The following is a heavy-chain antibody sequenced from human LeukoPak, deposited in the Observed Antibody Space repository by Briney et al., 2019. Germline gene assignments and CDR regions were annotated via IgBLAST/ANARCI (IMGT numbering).Heavy chain of an antibody. CDR2: IKQDGTEK. J-gene: IGHJ4*02. V-gene: IGHV3-7*01. Sequence: PGGSLRHSCAASGFTFSSYWMSWVRQAPGKGLEWVANIKQDGTEKYYVDSVKGRFTISRDNAKNSLYLQMNSLRAEDTAVYYCARGGEGDIVVVPAAARFDYWGQGTLVTVSS. CDR1: GFTFSSYW. CDR3: ARGGEGDIVVVPAAARFDY. D-gene: IGHD2-2*01.